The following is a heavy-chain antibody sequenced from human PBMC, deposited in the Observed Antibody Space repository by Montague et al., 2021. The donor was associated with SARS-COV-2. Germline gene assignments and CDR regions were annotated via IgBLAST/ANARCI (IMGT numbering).Heavy chain of an antibody. J-gene: IGHJ4*02. CDR2: IKQDGSAQ. CDR3: ARDPVEQQQLVHSLDY. Sequence: SLRLSCSASGFTFSTYWMTWVRQAPGKGLEWVANIKQDGSAQYYVDSVRGRFTVSRDNAKKSLFLQMNSLRAEDTAVYFCARDPVEQQQLVHSLDYWGQGTLVIASS. CDR1: GFTFSTYW. V-gene: IGHV3-7*01. D-gene: IGHD6-13*01.